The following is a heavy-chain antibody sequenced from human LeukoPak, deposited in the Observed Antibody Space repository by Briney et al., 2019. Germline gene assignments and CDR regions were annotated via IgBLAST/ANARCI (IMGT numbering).Heavy chain of an antibody. D-gene: IGHD6-6*01. CDR3: VRDRSSSSSNFDY. V-gene: IGHV4-39*07. CDR1: GGFISSSNYY. Sequence: SETLSLTCTVCGGFISSSNYYWGWIRQPPGKGLEWIGSNYYSGTTYSNPSLKSRVTISVDTSKNQFSLKLSSVTAADTAVYYCVRDRSSSSSNFDYWGQGTLVTVSS. CDR2: NYYSGTT. J-gene: IGHJ4*02.